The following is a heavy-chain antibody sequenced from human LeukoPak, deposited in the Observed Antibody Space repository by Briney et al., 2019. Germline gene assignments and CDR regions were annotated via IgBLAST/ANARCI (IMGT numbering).Heavy chain of an antibody. Sequence: GASVKVSCKVSGYTFTKYAMNWVRQAPGQGLEWMGWINTKTGNPTYAQDFTGRFVFSLDTSVSTAYLQISSLRPEDTAVYYCARISGDFGDLGDPWGQGTLVTVSS. V-gene: IGHV7-4-1*02. D-gene: IGHD3-10*01. CDR1: GYTFTKYA. CDR2: INTKTGNP. CDR3: ARISGDFGDLGDP. J-gene: IGHJ5*02.